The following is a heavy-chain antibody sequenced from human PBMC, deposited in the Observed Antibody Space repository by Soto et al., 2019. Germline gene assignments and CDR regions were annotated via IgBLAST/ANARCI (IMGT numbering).Heavy chain of an antibody. Sequence: QVQLVESGGGVVQPGRSLRLSCAASGFTFSSYAMHWVRQAPGKGLEWVAVISYDGSNKYYADSVKGRFTISRDNSKNTLYLIMNSMRADDTSGYYCARNPTNIAARQTVYYYYNMDVWGQGTTVTVSS. CDR2: ISYDGSNK. CDR3: ARNPTNIAARQTVYYYYNMDV. J-gene: IGHJ6*02. CDR1: GFTFSSYA. V-gene: IGHV3-30-3*01. D-gene: IGHD6-25*01.